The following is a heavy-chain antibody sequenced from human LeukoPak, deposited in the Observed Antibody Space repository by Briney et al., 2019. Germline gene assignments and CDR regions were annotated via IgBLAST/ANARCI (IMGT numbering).Heavy chain of an antibody. CDR2: IKNDGAVK. J-gene: IGHJ4*02. D-gene: IGHD3-3*01. Sequence: GGSLTLSCAASGFTFSYHWMTWVRQAPGKGLEWVANIKNDGAVKNYVDSVKGRFTISRDNAKNSLYLQMNSLRAEDTAVYYCARLLPDLYYDFWSGYYTGGYFDYWGQGTLVTVSS. CDR3: ARLLPDLYYDFWSGYYTGGYFDY. CDR1: GFTFSYHW. V-gene: IGHV3-7*01.